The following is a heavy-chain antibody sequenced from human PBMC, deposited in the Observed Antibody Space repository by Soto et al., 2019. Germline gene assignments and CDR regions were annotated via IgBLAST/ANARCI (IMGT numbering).Heavy chain of an antibody. D-gene: IGHD6-13*01. J-gene: IGHJ6*02. Sequence: SETLSLTCTVSGDSISSYYWSWIRQPPGKGLKWIGYIYYCGSTNYNPSLKSRVTISVDTSKNQFSLKLSSVTAADTAVYYFARVRAAAGKYYGMDVWGQGTTVTVSS. CDR3: ARVRAAAGKYYGMDV. CDR2: IYYCGST. CDR1: GDSISSYY. V-gene: IGHV4-59*01.